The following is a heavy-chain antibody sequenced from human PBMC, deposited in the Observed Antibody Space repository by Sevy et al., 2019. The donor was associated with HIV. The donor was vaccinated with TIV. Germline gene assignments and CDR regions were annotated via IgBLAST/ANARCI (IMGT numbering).Heavy chain of an antibody. CDR1: GFSFDSYG. CDR2: ISGSGTRT. CDR3: SEGGGGHYDPDEIGYYFYYYNMDV. D-gene: IGHD3-22*01. V-gene: IGHV3-23*01. J-gene: IGHJ6*03. Sequence: GGSLRLSCAVSGFSFDSYGMTWVRQAPGKGLEWVSGISGSGTRTYYADSVKGRFIISRENSKNTLYLQVNSLRGEDTAISYCSEGGGGHYDPDEIGYYFYYYNMDVWGKGTTVTVSS.